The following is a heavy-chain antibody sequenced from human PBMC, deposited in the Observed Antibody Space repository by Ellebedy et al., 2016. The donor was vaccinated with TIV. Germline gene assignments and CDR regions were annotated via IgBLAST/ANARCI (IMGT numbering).Heavy chain of an antibody. CDR1: GGSISSGDYY. D-gene: IGHD6-13*01. CDR2: IYYGGST. CDR3: AREGRYSSSWHYDY. J-gene: IGHJ4*02. Sequence: MPSETLSLTCTVSGGSISSGDYYWSWIRKPPGKGLEWIGYIYYGGSTYYNPSLKSRLTISVDTSKNQFSLKLSSVTAADTAVYFCAREGRYSSSWHYDYWGQGTLVTVSS. V-gene: IGHV4-30-4*01.